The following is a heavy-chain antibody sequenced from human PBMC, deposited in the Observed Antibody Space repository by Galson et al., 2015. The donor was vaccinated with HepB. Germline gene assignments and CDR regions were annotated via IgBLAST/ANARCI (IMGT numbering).Heavy chain of an antibody. V-gene: IGHV3-33*01. CDR1: GFTFSSYG. CDR2: IWYDGSNK. D-gene: IGHD6-6*01. CDR3: AASSSSHYYYYYGMDV. J-gene: IGHJ6*02. Sequence: SLRLSCAASGFTFSSYGMHWVRQAPGKGLEWVAVIWYDGSNKYYADSVKGRFTISRDNSKNTLYLQMNSLRAEDTAVYYCAASSSSHYYYYYGMDVWGQGTTVTVSS.